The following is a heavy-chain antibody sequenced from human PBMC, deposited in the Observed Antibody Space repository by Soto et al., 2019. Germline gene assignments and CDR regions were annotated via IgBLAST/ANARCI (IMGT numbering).Heavy chain of an antibody. CDR1: GFTFSSYA. J-gene: IGHJ6*02. CDR3: ARESGSSTSCYLCPYYYYGMDV. CDR2: ISYDGSNK. Sequence: GGSLRLSCAASGFTFSSYAMHWVRQAPGKGLEWVAVISYDGSNKYYADSVKGRFTISRDNSKNTLYLQMNSLRAEDTAVYYCARESGSSTSCYLCPYYYYGMDVWGQGTTVTVSS. D-gene: IGHD2-2*01. V-gene: IGHV3-30-3*01.